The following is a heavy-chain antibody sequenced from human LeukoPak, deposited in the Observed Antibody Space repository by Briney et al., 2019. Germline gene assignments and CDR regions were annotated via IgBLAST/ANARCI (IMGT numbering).Heavy chain of an antibody. CDR1: GFTFSSYG. CDR2: IWYDGSNK. CDR3: ARAQQLASGMDV. J-gene: IGHJ6*02. Sequence: GGSLRLSCAASGFTFSSYGMHWVRQAPGKGLEGVAVIWYDGSNKYYADSVKGRFTISRDNSKNTLYLQMNSLRAEDTAVYYCARAQQLASGMDVWGQGTTVTVSS. V-gene: IGHV3-33*01. D-gene: IGHD6-13*01.